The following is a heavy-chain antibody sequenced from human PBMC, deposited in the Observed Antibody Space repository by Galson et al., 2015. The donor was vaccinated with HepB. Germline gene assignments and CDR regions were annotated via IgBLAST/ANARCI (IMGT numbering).Heavy chain of an antibody. D-gene: IGHD3-10*01. CDR3: AKDGVLWFGELAAPDY. CDR1: GFTFSSYA. J-gene: IGHJ4*02. CDR2: ISGSGGST. Sequence: SLRLSCAASGFTFSSYAMSWVRQAPGKGLEWVSAISGSGGSTYYADSVKGRFTISRDNSKNTLYLQMNSLRAEDTAVYYCAKDGVLWFGELAAPDYWGQGTLVTVSS. V-gene: IGHV3-23*01.